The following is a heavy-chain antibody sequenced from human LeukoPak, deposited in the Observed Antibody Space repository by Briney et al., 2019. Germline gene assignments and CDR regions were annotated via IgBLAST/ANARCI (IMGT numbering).Heavy chain of an antibody. CDR1: GGTFSSYA. V-gene: IGHV1-69*13. CDR2: IIPIFGTA. J-gene: IGHJ4*02. D-gene: IGHD1-26*01. Sequence: SVKVSCKASGGTFSSYAISWVRQAPGQGLEWMGGIIPIFGTANYAQKFQGRVTITADESTSTAYMELSSLRSEDTAVYYCARDPLVGATRRSLGGYWGQGTLVTISS. CDR3: ARDPLVGATRRSLGGY.